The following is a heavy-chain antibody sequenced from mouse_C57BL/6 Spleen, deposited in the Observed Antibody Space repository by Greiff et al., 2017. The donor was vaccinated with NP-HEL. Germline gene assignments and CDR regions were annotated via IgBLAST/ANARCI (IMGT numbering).Heavy chain of an antibody. V-gene: IGHV2-9-1*01. Sequence: QVQLKESGPGLVAPSQTLSITCTVSGFSFTSYAISWVRQPPGKGLEWLGVIWTGGGTNYNSAPKYRLIISKDNTKSQVFLKMNVLQTDNTASYYCTRKGAYGYGDMDCWGQRTSVTVAS. CDR3: TRKGAYGYGDMDC. CDR1: GFSFTSYA. J-gene: IGHJ4*01. D-gene: IGHD2-2*01. CDR2: IWTGGGT.